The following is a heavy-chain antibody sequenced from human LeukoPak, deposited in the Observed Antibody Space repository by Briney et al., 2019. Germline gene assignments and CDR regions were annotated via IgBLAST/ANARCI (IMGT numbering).Heavy chain of an antibody. V-gene: IGHV4-39*01. D-gene: IGHD4-23*01. J-gene: IGHJ3*02. CDR2: IYYSGST. CDR3: ARHQPLGYGSNSDAFDI. Sequence: PSETLSLTCTVSGGSISSSSYYWGWIRQPPGKWLEWIGSIYYSGSTYYNPSLKSRVTIYVDTSKNQFSLKLSSVTAADTAVYYCARHQPLGYGSNSDAFDIWGQGTMVTVSS. CDR1: GGSISSSSYY.